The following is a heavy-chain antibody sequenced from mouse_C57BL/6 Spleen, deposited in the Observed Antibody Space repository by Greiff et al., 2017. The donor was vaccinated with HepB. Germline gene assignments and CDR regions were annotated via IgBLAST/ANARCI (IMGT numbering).Heavy chain of an antibody. V-gene: IGHV1-64*01. CDR3: ATPLYYSNLGY. J-gene: IGHJ2*01. D-gene: IGHD2-5*01. Sequence: QVQLQQSGAELVKPGASVKLSCKASGYTFTSYWMHWVKQRPGQGLEWIGMIHPNSGSTNYNEKFKSKATLTVDKSSSTAYMQLSSLTSEDSAVYYCATPLYYSNLGYWGQGTTLTVSS. CDR1: GYTFTSYW. CDR2: IHPNSGST.